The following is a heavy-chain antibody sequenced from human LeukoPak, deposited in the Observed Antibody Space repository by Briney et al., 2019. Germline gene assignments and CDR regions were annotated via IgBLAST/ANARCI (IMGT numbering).Heavy chain of an antibody. CDR3: ATTDTAMVNGYFDL. J-gene: IGHJ2*01. D-gene: IGHD5-18*01. CDR1: GFTVSSNY. V-gene: IGHV3-53*01. CDR2: IYSGGST. Sequence: PGGSLRLSCAASGFTVSSNYMSWVRQAPGKGLEWVSVIYSGGSTYYADSVKGRFTISRDNSKNTLYLQMNSLRAEDTAVYYCATTDTAMVNGYFDLWGRGTLVTVSS.